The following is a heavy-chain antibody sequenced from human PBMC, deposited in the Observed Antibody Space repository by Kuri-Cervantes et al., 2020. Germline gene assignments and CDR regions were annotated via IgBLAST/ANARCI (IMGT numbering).Heavy chain of an antibody. Sequence: GESLKISCAASGFTFSSYAMHWVRQAPGKGLEWVAAISYDGSNKYYADSVKGRFTISRDNSKNTLYLQMNSLRAEDTAVYYCASTSNILTGYADYFDYWGQGTLVTVSS. CDR3: ASTSNILTGYADYFDY. CDR1: GFTFSSYA. J-gene: IGHJ4*02. V-gene: IGHV3-30-3*01. CDR2: ISYDGSNK. D-gene: IGHD3-9*01.